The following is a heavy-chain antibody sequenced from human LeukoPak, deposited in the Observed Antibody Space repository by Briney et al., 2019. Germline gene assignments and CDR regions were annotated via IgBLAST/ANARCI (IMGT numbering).Heavy chain of an antibody. CDR3: ARAAFDYYDSSGQTFYGMDV. D-gene: IGHD3-22*01. J-gene: IGHJ6*02. V-gene: IGHV1-18*01. CDR1: GYTFTSYG. Sequence: GASVKVSCRASGYTFTSYGISWVRQAPGQGVEWMGWISAYNGNTNYAQKLQGRVTITTDTSTSTAYMELRSLRSDDTAVYYCARAAFDYYDSSGQTFYGMDVWGQGTTVTVSS. CDR2: ISAYNGNT.